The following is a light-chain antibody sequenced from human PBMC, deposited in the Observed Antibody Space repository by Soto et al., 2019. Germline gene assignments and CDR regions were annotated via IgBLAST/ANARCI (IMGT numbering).Light chain of an antibody. V-gene: IGLV9-49*01. J-gene: IGLJ2*01. CDR3: AADHGSGSDFVVV. Sequence: QSVLTQPPSASASLGASVTLTCTLSSGYSDYKVDWYQQRPGKGPRFVMRVGSGGIVGSKGDDIPDRFSVLGSGLNRYLTIKNIQEEDESDYHCAADHGSGSDFVVVFGGGTQLTVL. CDR2: VGSGGIVG. CDR1: SGYSDYK.